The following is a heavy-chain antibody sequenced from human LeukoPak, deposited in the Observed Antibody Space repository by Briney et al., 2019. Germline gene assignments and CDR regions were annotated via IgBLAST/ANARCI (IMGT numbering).Heavy chain of an antibody. CDR2: INHSGTT. Sequence: PSETLSLTCAVYGGSFSEYYWTWIRQPPGKGLEWIGDINHSGTTNYNPSLKSRVTISKETSKKQFSLKLNSVTAADTAVYYCARARMDVWGQGITVTVSS. V-gene: IGHV4-34*01. J-gene: IGHJ6*02. CDR3: ARARMDV. CDR1: GGSFSEYY.